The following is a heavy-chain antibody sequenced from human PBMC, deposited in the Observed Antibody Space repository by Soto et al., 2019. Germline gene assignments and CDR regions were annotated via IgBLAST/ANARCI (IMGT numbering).Heavy chain of an antibody. Sequence: ASVKVSCKVSGYILTELSMHWVRQAPGKGLEWMGGFDPEDAETIYPQKFQGRVTMTEDTSTNTACLELGSLRYEDTAVYYCASSYSRSSVLGSFDSWGQGTLVTVSS. CDR1: GYILTELS. D-gene: IGHD6-6*01. V-gene: IGHV1-24*01. J-gene: IGHJ5*01. CDR2: FDPEDAET. CDR3: ASSYSRSSVLGSFDS.